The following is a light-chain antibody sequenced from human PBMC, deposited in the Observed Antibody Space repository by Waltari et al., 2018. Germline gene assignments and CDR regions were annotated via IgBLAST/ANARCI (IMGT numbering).Light chain of an antibody. CDR3: QAWDSSTEHVV. CDR2: QDT. J-gene: IGLJ2*01. V-gene: IGLV3-1*01. Sequence: SYELPQPPSVSVSPGQTASIPCSGAKLGEQHPYWYQQKPGQSPIVVIYQDTMRPSGIPERFSGSNSGNTATLTISGTQAMDEADYYCQAWDSSTEHVVFGGGTKLTVL. CDR1: KLGEQH.